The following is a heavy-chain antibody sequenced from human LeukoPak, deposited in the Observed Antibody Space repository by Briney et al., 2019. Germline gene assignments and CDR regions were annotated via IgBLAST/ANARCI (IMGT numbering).Heavy chain of an antibody. Sequence: GGSLRLSCAASGFTVSSDYMSWVRQAPGKGLEWVSVFYDDGSTYCADSLKGRFTISRDNSKNTLYLQMNSLRAEDTAVYYCAKGYRAYDSRYLFDYCGQGTLVTVSS. CDR3: AKGYRAYDSRYLFDY. V-gene: IGHV3-53*05. J-gene: IGHJ4*02. D-gene: IGHD5-12*01. CDR2: FYDDGST. CDR1: GFTVSSDY.